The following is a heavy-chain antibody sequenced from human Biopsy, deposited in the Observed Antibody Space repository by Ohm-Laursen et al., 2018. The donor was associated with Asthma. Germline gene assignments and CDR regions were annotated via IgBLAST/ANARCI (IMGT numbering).Heavy chain of an antibody. D-gene: IGHD4-17*01. J-gene: IGHJ4*02. CDR1: GYSLTDLS. CDR2: HDHEEGGT. Sequence: ASAKVSCKISGYSLTDLSMHWVRQAPGQGLEWMGGHDHEEGGTVNARRFQGRVTMTEDTSTDTAYMELSSLSSDDTAAYYCASDFPKDYVRYNFQFWGQGTLVTVSS. CDR3: ASDFPKDYVRYNFQF. V-gene: IGHV1-24*01.